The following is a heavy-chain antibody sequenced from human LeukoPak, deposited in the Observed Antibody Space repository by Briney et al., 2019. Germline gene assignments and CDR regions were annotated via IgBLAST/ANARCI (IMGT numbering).Heavy chain of an antibody. Sequence: QAGGSLRLSCAASGFTFSNSWMHWLRQPPGKGLVHVSRINRDGSFTDYADFVKGRFTISRDNAKNILYLHMNSLSADDTAVYYCAKDAVSGAADPWGQGILVTVSS. CDR3: AKDAVSGAADP. V-gene: IGHV3-74*01. D-gene: IGHD3-3*01. CDR2: INRDGSFT. J-gene: IGHJ5*02. CDR1: GFTFSNSW.